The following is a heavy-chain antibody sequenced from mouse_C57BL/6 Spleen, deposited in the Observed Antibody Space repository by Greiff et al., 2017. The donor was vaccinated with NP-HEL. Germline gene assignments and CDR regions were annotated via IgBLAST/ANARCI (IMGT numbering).Heavy chain of an antibody. Sequence: EVNVVESGGGLVQSGRSLRLSCATSGFTFSDFYMEWVRQAPGRGLEWIAASRNKANDYTTEYSASVKGRFIVSRDTSQSILYLQMNALRAEDTAIYYCARDADYYGSRVWYFDVWGTGTTVTVSS. J-gene: IGHJ1*03. CDR2: SRNKANDYTT. V-gene: IGHV7-1*01. CDR3: ARDADYYGSRVWYFDV. CDR1: GFTFSDFY. D-gene: IGHD1-1*01.